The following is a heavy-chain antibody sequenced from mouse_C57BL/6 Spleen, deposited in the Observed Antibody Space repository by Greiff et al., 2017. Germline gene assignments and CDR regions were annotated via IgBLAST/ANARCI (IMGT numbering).Heavy chain of an antibody. CDR2: IFPGSGST. Sequence: VQRVESGPELVKPGASVKISCKASGYTFTDYYINWVKQRPGQGLEWIGWIFPGSGSTYYNEKFKGKATLTVDKSSSTAYMLLSSLTSEDSAVYFCARDDGNYMDWYFDVWGTGTTVTVSS. J-gene: IGHJ1*03. V-gene: IGHV1-75*01. D-gene: IGHD2-3*01. CDR1: GYTFTDYY. CDR3: ARDDGNYMDWYFDV.